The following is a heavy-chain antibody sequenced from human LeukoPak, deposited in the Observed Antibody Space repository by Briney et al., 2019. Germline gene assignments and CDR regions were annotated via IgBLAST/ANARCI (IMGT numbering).Heavy chain of an antibody. V-gene: IGHV4-39*07. D-gene: IGHD1-20*01. J-gene: IGHJ2*01. Sequence: SETLSLTCTVSGGSISIISSSTYYWGWIRQAPGKGLEWIGSLYYGENSHYNPSLKSRATLSVDTSNNQFSLKLSSVTAADTAVYYCAGHNWNDVLLWYFDLWGRGTLVTVSS. CDR1: GGSISIISSSTYY. CDR2: LYYGENS. CDR3: AGHNWNDVLLWYFDL.